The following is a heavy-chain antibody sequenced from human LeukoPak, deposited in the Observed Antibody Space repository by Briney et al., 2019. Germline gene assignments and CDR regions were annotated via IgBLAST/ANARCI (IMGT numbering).Heavy chain of an antibody. CDR3: AKPHYYDSSGYYYVDYFDY. Sequence: PGGSLRLSCAASGFTFSSYAMSWVRQAPGKGLEWVSAISDSGGSTYYADSVKGRFTIFRDNSKNTLYLQMNSLRAEDTAVYYCAKPHYYDSSGYYYVDYFDYWGQGTLVTVSS. CDR2: ISDSGGST. V-gene: IGHV3-23*01. D-gene: IGHD3-22*01. CDR1: GFTFSSYA. J-gene: IGHJ4*02.